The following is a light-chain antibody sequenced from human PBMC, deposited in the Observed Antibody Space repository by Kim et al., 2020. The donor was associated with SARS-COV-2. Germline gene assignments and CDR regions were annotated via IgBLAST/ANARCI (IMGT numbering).Light chain of an antibody. Sequence: ALGQTARITCGGNNIGSKNVHWYQQKPGQAPVLVIYRDSNRPSGIPERFSGSNSGNTATLTISRAQAGDEADYYCQVWDSSTAVFGTGTKVTVL. CDR3: QVWDSSTAV. CDR2: RDS. J-gene: IGLJ1*01. V-gene: IGLV3-9*01. CDR1: NIGSKN.